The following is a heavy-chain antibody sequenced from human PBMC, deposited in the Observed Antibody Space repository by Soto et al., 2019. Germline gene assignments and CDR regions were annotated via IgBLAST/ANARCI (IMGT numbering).Heavy chain of an antibody. CDR2: IYPGDSDT. CDR1: GYSFSNYW. J-gene: IGHJ4*02. D-gene: IGHD6-25*01. V-gene: IGHV5-51*01. CDR3: ARKGTRPSYRPAADY. Sequence: GESRKISCKGSGYSFSNYWIGWVRQMPGKGLEWMGRIYPGDSDTRYSPSFQGQVTISADMSISTAYLEWSSLEASDTAIYYCARKGTRPSYRPAADYSGQATLGPVSS.